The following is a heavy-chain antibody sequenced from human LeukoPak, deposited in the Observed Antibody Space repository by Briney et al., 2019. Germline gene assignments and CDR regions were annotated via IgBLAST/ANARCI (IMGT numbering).Heavy chain of an antibody. D-gene: IGHD3/OR15-3a*01. Sequence: GGSLRLSCAALGFTVSRTYMRWVRQAPGKGLEWVSVIYEGGDIYYADSVRGRFTISRDNSKNTVYLQMNGLRGEDTAVYYCARDPSGTGTGFDIWGQGTMVTVSS. CDR3: ARDPSGTGTGFDI. CDR2: IYEGGDI. J-gene: IGHJ3*02. CDR1: GFTVSRTY. V-gene: IGHV3-66*01.